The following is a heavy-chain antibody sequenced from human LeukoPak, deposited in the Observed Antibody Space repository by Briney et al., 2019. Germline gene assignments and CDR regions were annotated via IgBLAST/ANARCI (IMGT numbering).Heavy chain of an antibody. CDR2: IYYSGST. Sequence: SETLSLTCTVSGGSISSGDYYWSWIRQPPGKGLEWIGYIYYSGSTYYNPSLKSRVTISVDTSKNQFSLKLSSVTAADTAVYYCARRKGLYGYYYGMDVWGQGTTVTVSS. V-gene: IGHV4-30-4*01. CDR3: ARRKGLYGYYYGMDV. CDR1: GGSISSGDYY. D-gene: IGHD3-16*01. J-gene: IGHJ6*02.